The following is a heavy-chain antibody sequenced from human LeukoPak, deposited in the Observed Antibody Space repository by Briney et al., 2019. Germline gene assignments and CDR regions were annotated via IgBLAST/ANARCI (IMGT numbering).Heavy chain of an antibody. J-gene: IGHJ4*02. CDR2: ISYDGSNK. Sequence: GGSLRLSCAASGFTFSSYALHWVRQAPGKGLEWVAVISYDGSNKYYADSVKGRFTISRDNSKNTLYLQMNSLRAEDTAVYYCAKDESPDDFWSGYYDPYFDYWGQGTLVTVSS. CDR3: AKDESPDDFWSGYYDPYFDY. CDR1: GFTFSSYA. D-gene: IGHD3-3*01. V-gene: IGHV3-30*04.